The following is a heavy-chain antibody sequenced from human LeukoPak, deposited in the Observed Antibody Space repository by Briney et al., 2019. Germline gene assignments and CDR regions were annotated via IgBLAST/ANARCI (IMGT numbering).Heavy chain of an antibody. J-gene: IGHJ1*01. CDR1: GGSISTYY. CDR3: ARGGAARLHFQN. D-gene: IGHD6-6*01. V-gene: IGHV4-59*01. CDR2: IYHSGST. Sequence: SETPSLTCTVSGGSISTYYWNWIRQPPGKGLEWIGYIYHSGSTNYNPSLQSRVTISVDTSKNQFSLNPNSVTAADTAVYYCARGGAARLHFQNWGQGPLVTVSS.